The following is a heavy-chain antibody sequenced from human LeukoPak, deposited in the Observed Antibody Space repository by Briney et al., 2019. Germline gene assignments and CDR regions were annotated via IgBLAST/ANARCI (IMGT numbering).Heavy chain of an antibody. CDR2: IIPIFGTA. CDR1: GGTFSSYA. D-gene: IGHD5-18*01. J-gene: IGHJ4*02. V-gene: IGHV1-69*13. Sequence: ASVKVSCKASGGTFSSYAISWVRQAPGQGLEWMGGIIPIFGTANYAQKFQGRVTITADESTSTVYMELSSLRSEDTAVYYCARSKGPGAMGVEIDYWGQGTLVTVSS. CDR3: ARSKGPGAMGVEIDY.